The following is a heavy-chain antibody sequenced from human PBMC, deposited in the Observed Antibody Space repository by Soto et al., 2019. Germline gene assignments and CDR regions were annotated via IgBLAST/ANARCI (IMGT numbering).Heavy chain of an antibody. CDR3: ANALQLWAPGGV. D-gene: IGHD5-18*01. Sequence: PGGSLRLSCAASGFTFSSYGMHWVRQAPGKGLEWVAVISYDGSNKYYADSVKGRFTISRDNSKNTLYLQMNSLRAEDTAVYYCANALQLWAPGGVWGQGTTVTVSS. CDR1: GFTFSSYG. CDR2: ISYDGSNK. V-gene: IGHV3-30*18. J-gene: IGHJ6*02.